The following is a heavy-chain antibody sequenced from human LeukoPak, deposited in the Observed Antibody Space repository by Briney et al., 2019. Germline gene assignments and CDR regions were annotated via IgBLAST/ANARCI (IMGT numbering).Heavy chain of an antibody. V-gene: IGHV3-33*06. CDR2: IWFDGSDR. J-gene: IGHJ4*02. Sequence: AGGSLRLSCAASGFTFSSYGMHWVRQAPGKGLEWVAVIWFDGSDRYYADSVKGRFTITRDNSKSTLYLQMNSLSAEDTAVYYCAKDRTVTTGTFDYWGQGTLVTVSS. CDR1: GFTFSSYG. D-gene: IGHD4-17*01. CDR3: AKDRTVTTGTFDY.